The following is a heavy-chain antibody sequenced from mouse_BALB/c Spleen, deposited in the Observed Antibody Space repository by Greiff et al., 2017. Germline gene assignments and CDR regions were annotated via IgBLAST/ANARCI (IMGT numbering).Heavy chain of an antibody. Sequence: VQLQQSGAELAKPGASVKMSCKASGYTFTSYWMHWVKQRPGQGLEWIGYINPSTGYTEYNQKFKDKATLTADKSSSTAYMQLSSLTSEDSAVYYCARSGWSKGPYAMDYWGQGTSVTVSS. V-gene: IGHV1-7*01. J-gene: IGHJ4*01. CDR2: INPSTGYT. D-gene: IGHD2-3*01. CDR3: ARSGWSKGPYAMDY. CDR1: GYTFTSYW.